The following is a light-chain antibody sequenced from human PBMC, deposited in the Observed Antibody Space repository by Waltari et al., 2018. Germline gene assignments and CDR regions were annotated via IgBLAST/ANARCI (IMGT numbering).Light chain of an antibody. CDR2: EFT. J-gene: IGLJ1*01. CDR3: SSYGGSNRYYV. Sequence: QSALTQPPSASASPGQSVTISCPGTCSDDGGHTYVSWYQHHPGKVPTLMIYEFTKRPSGVPDRFSGSKSGDTASLTVSGLQAEDEADYYCSSYGGSNRYYVFGSGTKVTVL. CDR1: CSDDGGHTY. V-gene: IGLV2-8*01.